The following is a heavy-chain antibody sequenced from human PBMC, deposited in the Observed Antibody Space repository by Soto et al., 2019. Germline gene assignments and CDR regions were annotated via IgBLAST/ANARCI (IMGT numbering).Heavy chain of an antibody. J-gene: IGHJ4*02. CDR1: GFTFSNYW. D-gene: IGHD2-8*01. CDR2: LDSDGSST. V-gene: IGHV3-74*01. Sequence: EVQLVDSGGGLVQPGGSLRLSCAASGFTFSNYWMHWVRQAPGKGLVWVSRLDSDGSSTTYADSVKGRFTISRDNAKNTLYLQMNSLKPDDTAVYYSARDFTYRMDSWGQGTLVTVSS. CDR3: ARDFTYRMDS.